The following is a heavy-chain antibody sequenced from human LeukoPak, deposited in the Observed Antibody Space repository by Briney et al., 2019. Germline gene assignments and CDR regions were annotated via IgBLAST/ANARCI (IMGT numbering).Heavy chain of an antibody. Sequence: GGSLRLSCAASGFTFSVYWMSWVRQAPGKGLEWVANIKQDGSEKYYVDSVKGRFTISRDNAKNSLYLQMNRLRAEDTAVYYCARVLYDSSGFYSGAFDYWGQGTLVTVSS. J-gene: IGHJ4*02. V-gene: IGHV3-7*03. CDR3: ARVLYDSSGFYSGAFDY. CDR2: IKQDGSEK. CDR1: GFTFSVYW. D-gene: IGHD3-22*01.